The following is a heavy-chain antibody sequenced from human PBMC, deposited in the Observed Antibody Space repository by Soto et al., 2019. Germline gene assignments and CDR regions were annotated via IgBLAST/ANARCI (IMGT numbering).Heavy chain of an antibody. Sequence: QVQLVQSGAEVKKPGASVKVSCKASGYTFTSYYMHWVRQAPGQGLEWMGIINPSGGSTSYAQKFQGRVTMTRDTSTSTVYMELSSQRSEDTAVYYCARDVGFDGFFDYWGQGTLVTVSS. CDR2: INPSGGST. CDR1: GYTFTSYY. J-gene: IGHJ4*02. CDR3: ARDVGFDGFFDY. V-gene: IGHV1-46*01. D-gene: IGHD3-9*01.